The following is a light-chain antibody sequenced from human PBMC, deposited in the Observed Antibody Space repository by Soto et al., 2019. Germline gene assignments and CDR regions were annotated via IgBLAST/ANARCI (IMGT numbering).Light chain of an antibody. V-gene: IGLV2-14*03. J-gene: IGLJ2*01. Sequence: QSALTQPASVSGSPGQSITISCTGTSSDIGNYNYVSWYQHHPGKAPKLMIYDVSNRPSGVSNRFSGSKSGIMASLTISGLQAEDEADYYCSSYTTSNTVIFGGGTKLTVL. CDR1: SSDIGNYNY. CDR3: SSYTTSNTVI. CDR2: DVS.